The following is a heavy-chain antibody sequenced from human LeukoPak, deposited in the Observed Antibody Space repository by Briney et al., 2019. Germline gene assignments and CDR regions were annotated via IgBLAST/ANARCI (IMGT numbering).Heavy chain of an antibody. V-gene: IGHV3-43*01. J-gene: IGHJ4*02. D-gene: IGHD3-10*01. Sequence: GGSLRLSCAASGFTFDDYAMHWVRQAPGKGLQWVSLISWEGHTTRYADSVRGRFTISRDNTKNSLFLEMKSLTTDDTAFYYCTRDTDFGSPTNYFDHWGQGTLVSVSS. CDR2: ISWEGHTT. CDR1: GFTFDDYA. CDR3: TRDTDFGSPTNYFDH.